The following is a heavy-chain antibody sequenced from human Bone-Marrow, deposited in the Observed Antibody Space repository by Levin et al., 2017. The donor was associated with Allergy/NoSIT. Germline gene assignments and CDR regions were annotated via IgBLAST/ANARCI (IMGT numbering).Heavy chain of an antibody. V-gene: IGHV4-4*02. D-gene: IGHD2-2*01. CDR2: IYHSGST. CDR3: ARAPPRISKYQLLYYYYYGMDV. J-gene: IGHJ6*02. Sequence: SETLSLTCAVSGGSISSSNWWSWVRQPPGKGLEWIGEIYHSGSTNYNPSLKSRVTISVDKSKNQFSLKLSSVTAADTAVYYCARAPPRISKYQLLYYYYYGMDVWGQGTTVTVSS. CDR1: GGSISSSNW.